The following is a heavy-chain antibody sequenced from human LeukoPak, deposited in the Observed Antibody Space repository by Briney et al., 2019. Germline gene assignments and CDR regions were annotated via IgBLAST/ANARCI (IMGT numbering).Heavy chain of an antibody. CDR3: AKRDTGSYKIDP. D-gene: IGHD1-26*01. CDR2: IRYDGGNK. J-gene: IGHJ5*02. V-gene: IGHV3-30*02. Sequence: PGGSLRLSCAASGFTFSNFGMHWVRQAPGKGLEWVAFIRYDGGNKYYADSVKGRFTISRDNSDNTLYLQMNSLRAEDTAVYYCAKRDTGSYKIDPWGQGTLVTVSS. CDR1: GFTFSNFG.